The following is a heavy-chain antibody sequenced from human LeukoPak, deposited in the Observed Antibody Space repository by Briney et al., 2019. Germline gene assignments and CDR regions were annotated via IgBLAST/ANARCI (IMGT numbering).Heavy chain of an antibody. CDR3: ARAGDGYMGNAFDI. CDR1: GFTFSSYE. D-gene: IGHD5-24*01. CDR2: ISSSGSTI. J-gene: IGHJ3*02. V-gene: IGHV3-48*03. Sequence: GGSLRLSCAASGFTFSSYEMNWVRQAPGKGLEWVSYISSSGSTIYYADSVKGRFTISRDNAKNSLYLQMNSLRAEDTALYYCARAGDGYMGNAFDIWGQGTMVTVSS.